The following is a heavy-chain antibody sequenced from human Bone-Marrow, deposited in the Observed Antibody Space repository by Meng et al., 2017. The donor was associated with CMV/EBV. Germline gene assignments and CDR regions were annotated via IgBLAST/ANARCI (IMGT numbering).Heavy chain of an antibody. J-gene: IGHJ6*02. CDR2: INHSGST. CDR1: GGSFSGYY. CDR3: AGDLMKNRGSSPAPWGMDV. Sequence: SETLSLTCAVYGGSFSGYYWSWIRQPPGKGLEWIGEINHSGSTNYNPSLKSRVTISVDTSKNQFSLKLSSVTAADPAVYYCAGDLMKNRGSSPAPWGMDVWGQGTTVTVSS. D-gene: IGHD6-6*01. V-gene: IGHV4-34*01.